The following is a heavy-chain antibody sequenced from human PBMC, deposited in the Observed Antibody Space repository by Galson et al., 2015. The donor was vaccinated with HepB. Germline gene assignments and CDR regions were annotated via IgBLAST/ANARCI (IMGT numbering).Heavy chain of an antibody. Sequence: SLRLSCAASGFTFSSYGMHWVRQAPGKGLEWVAVISYDGSNKYYADSVKGRFTISRDNSKNTLYLQMNSLRAEDTAVYYCAAAGEVTGYYYYGMDAWGQGTTVTVSS. J-gene: IGHJ6*02. CDR3: AAAGEVTGYYYYGMDA. D-gene: IGHD2-21*02. CDR1: GFTFSSYG. V-gene: IGHV3-30*03. CDR2: ISYDGSNK.